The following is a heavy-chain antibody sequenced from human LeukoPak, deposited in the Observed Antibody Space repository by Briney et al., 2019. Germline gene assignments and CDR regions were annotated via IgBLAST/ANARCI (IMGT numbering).Heavy chain of an antibody. CDR2: INHSGST. Sequence: PSETLSLTCAVYGGSFSGYYWSWIRQPPGKGLEWIGEINHSGSTNYNPPLKSRVTISVDTSKNQFSLKLSSVTAADTAVYYCAGRPRVGLRYFDWCDEGTLVTVSS. CDR1: GGSFSGYY. J-gene: IGHJ4*02. D-gene: IGHD3-9*01. V-gene: IGHV4-34*01. CDR3: AGRPRVGLRYFDW.